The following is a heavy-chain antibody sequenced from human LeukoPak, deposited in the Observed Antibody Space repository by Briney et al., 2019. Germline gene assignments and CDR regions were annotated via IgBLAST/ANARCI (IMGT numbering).Heavy chain of an antibody. D-gene: IGHD3-10*01. CDR3: ARGVMVRGVIANWFDP. V-gene: IGHV4-39*01. CDR2: IYYSGST. Sequence: GSLRLSCAASGFSFSNYWMTWVRQAPGKGLEWVGTIYYSGSTYYSPSLKSRVTLSVDTSKNQFSLKLSSVTAADTAVYYCARGVMVRGVIANWFDPWGQGTLVTVSS. J-gene: IGHJ5*02. CDR1: GFSFSNYW.